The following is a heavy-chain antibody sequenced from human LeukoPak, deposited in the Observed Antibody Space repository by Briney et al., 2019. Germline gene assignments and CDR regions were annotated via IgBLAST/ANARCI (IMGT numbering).Heavy chain of an antibody. J-gene: IGHJ4*02. Sequence: GGSLRLSCAASGFTFSNYAMSWVRQAPGKGLEWVSGISGSGGSTYYADSVKGRFTISRDNSKNTLYLQMNSLRAEDTAVYYCAKRYTGSSGYYFDYWGQGTLVTVSS. V-gene: IGHV3-23*01. CDR3: AKRYTGSSGYYFDY. CDR1: GFTFSNYA. CDR2: ISGSGGST. D-gene: IGHD3-22*01.